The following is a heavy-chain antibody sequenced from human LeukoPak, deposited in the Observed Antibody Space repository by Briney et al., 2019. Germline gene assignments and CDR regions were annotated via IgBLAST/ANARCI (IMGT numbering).Heavy chain of an antibody. CDR2: ISYDGSNK. V-gene: IGHV3-30*03. D-gene: IGHD3-10*01. Sequence: GGSLRLSCAASGFTFSSYGMHWVRQAPGNGLEWVAVISYDGSNKCYADSVKGRFTISRDNSKNTLYLQMNSLRAEDTAVYYCVGYGSGSYYNYYMDVWGKGTTVTVSS. J-gene: IGHJ6*03. CDR3: VGYGSGSYYNYYMDV. CDR1: GFTFSSYG.